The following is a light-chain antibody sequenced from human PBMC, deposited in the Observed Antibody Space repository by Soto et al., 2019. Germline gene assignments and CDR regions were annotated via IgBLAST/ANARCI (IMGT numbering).Light chain of an antibody. J-gene: IGKJ5*01. CDR1: QSVSSY. Sequence: ETVLTHAPATLSPPPVEGATLSFRSSQSVSSYLAWYQRKPGQAHRLLIYDASNRATGIPARFSGRGSGTDFTLTINRLEPEDFAVYYCQQHGNSPITFGQGTKLEIK. V-gene: IGKV3-11*01. CDR2: DAS. CDR3: QQHGNSPIT.